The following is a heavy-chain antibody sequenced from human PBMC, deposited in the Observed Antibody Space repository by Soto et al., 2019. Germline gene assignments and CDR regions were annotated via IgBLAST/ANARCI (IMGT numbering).Heavy chain of an antibody. D-gene: IGHD1-26*01. CDR3: ARVLVGATDY. J-gene: IGHJ4*02. Sequence: QVQLQQWGAGLLKPSETLSLTCAVYGGSFSGYYWSWIRQPPGKGLEWIGEINHSGSTNYNPSLKSRVTISVDTSKNQFSLKLSSVTAADTAVYYCARVLVGATDYWGQGTLVTVSS. V-gene: IGHV4-34*01. CDR2: INHSGST. CDR1: GGSFSGYY.